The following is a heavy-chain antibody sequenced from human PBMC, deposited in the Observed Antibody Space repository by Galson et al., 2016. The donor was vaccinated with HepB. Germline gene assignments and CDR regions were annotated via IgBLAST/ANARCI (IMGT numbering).Heavy chain of an antibody. CDR2: IYYSGIA. V-gene: IGHV4-61*01. D-gene: IGHD2-15*01. J-gene: IGHJ5*02. CDR1: GGSVSSDNYY. CDR3: ARVVAAATLYWFDP. Sequence: SETLSLTCTVSGGSVSSDNYYWNWIRQPPGKGLEWIGYIYYSGIANHNPSLKSRVTILVDTSKNQFSLKLRSVTAADTAVYYCARVVAAATLYWFDPWGQGSLVTVSS.